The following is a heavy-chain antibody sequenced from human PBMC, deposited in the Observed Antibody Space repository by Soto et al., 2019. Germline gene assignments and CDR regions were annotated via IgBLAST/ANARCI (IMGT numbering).Heavy chain of an antibody. CDR2: IVPVLGVP. CDR3: GRDRYAYGSGSTIDN. CDR1: GGAFSTYP. V-gene: IGHV1-69*04. D-gene: IGHD3-10*01. J-gene: IGHJ4*02. Sequence: QVQLVQSGAEVMKPGSSVKVSCMPSGGAFSTYPLSWVRQAPGQGLEWMGRIVPVLGVPNYVQRFQGRVTMTADKDTNTAYLELSSLRFEDTAVYYCGRDRYAYGSGSTIDNWGQGTLVTVSS.